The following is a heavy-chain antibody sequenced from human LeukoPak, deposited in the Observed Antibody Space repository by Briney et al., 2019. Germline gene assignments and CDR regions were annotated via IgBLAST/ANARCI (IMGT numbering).Heavy chain of an antibody. CDR1: GGSFSNHF. CDR3: ARGLSGPYYYYYMDV. V-gene: IGHV4-4*07. CDR2: IYPSGNT. Sequence: SETLSLTCSVSGGSFSNHFWSWVRQPAGKGLEWIGRIYPSGNTNYNPSLKSRVTLSVDTSKTQFYLSLSSVTAADTAVYYCARGLSGPYYYYYMDVWGKGTSVTVSS. D-gene: IGHD2-15*01. J-gene: IGHJ6*03.